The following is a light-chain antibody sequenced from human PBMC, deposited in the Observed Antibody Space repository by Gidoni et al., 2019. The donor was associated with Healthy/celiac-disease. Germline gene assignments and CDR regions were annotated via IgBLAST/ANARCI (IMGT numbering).Light chain of an antibody. CDR3: QQSYSTPPWT. CDR1: QRFVYSSNNKNY. CDR2: CAS. Sequence: DIGMTQSPDSLAVSLGERATINCTSSQRFVYSSNNKNYLAWYQQKPGQPPKLLIYCASTRESGVPDRFRGSGSGTDFTLTISRLQADSVAVYYCQQSYSTPPWTFXPXTKVEIK. V-gene: IGKV4-1*01. J-gene: IGKJ1*01.